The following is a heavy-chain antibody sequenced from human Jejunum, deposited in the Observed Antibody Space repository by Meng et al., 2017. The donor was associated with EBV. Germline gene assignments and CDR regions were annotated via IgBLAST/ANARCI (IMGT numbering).Heavy chain of an antibody. CDR2: IYHGGGT. Sequence: HGQLQESGPRLEKPSGTLALTCVVSGGSISDNDWWSWVRQPPGKGLEWLGEIYHGGGTNYNPSLESRVTISVDKSKNQFSLKLNSVTVADTAVYYCAGNGYYALEYWGPGILVTVSS. D-gene: IGHD3-22*01. V-gene: IGHV4-4*02. J-gene: IGHJ4*02. CDR3: AGNGYYALEY. CDR1: GGSISDNDW.